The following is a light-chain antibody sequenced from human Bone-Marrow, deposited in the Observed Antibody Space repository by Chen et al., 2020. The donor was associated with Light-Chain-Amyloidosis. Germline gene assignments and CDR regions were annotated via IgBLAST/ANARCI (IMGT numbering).Light chain of an antibody. V-gene: IGKV3-15*01. CDR2: GAS. Sequence: EIVMXQSPAXLSVSPGESTXLSCRARQSVSSNWAWYQRKPGHAARLLIYGASPRATGIPARFSGXXSGXXXTLTISSLXSEDFXXYYCQQYNHWPPITFGQGTRLVIK. CDR1: QSVSSN. J-gene: IGKJ5*01. CDR3: QQYNHWPPIT.